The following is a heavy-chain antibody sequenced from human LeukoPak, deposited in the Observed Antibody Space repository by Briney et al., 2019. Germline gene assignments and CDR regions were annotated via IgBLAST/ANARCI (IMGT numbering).Heavy chain of an antibody. CDR2: INHSGST. D-gene: IGHD3-3*01. Sequence: SETLSLTCAVYGGSFSGYYWSWIRQPPGKGLEWMGEINHSGSTNYNPSLKSRVTISVDTSKNQFSLKLSSVTAADTAVYYCARGRYYDFWSGYRYWGQGTLVTVSS. CDR1: GGSFSGYY. CDR3: ARGRYYDFWSGYRY. V-gene: IGHV4-34*01. J-gene: IGHJ4*02.